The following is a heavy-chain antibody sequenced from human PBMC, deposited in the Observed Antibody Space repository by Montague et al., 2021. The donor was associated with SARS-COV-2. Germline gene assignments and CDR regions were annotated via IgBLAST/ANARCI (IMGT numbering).Heavy chain of an antibody. Sequence: SLRLSCAASGFIFSNYAMTWVRQAPGKGLEWVSTMSGSGVRRDYADSVKGRFTISRDSSKNTLYLQMNSLRVEDTAVYYCARDPRYSLSWSFDYWGQGTLVTVSS. J-gene: IGHJ4*02. CDR2: MSGSGVRR. D-gene: IGHD6-13*01. CDR1: GFIFSNYA. CDR3: ARDPRYSLSWSFDY. V-gene: IGHV3-23*01.